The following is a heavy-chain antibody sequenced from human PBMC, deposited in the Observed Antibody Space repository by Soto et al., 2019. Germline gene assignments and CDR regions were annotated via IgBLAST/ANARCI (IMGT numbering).Heavy chain of an antibody. Sequence: GGSLRLSCAASGFTFSSYSMNWVRQAPGKGLEWVSYISSSSSTIYYADSVKGRFTISRDNAKNSLYLQMNSLRDEDTAVYYCAIDLPYYDYVWGSPIYGMDVWGQGTTVTVSS. V-gene: IGHV3-48*02. CDR1: GFTFSSYS. CDR2: ISSSSSTI. J-gene: IGHJ6*02. D-gene: IGHD3-16*01. CDR3: AIDLPYYDYVWGSPIYGMDV.